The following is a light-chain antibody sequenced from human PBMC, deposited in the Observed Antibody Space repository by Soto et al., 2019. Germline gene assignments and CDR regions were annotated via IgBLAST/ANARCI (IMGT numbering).Light chain of an antibody. J-gene: IGLJ2*01. Sequence: QSVLTQPPSVSAAPGQKVTISCSGSSSNIGNNYVSWYQQLPGTAPKLLIYDSNKRPSGIPDRFSGSKSGTSATLGITGLQTGDEAGYYCGTWDNILSAVVFGGWTKLTVL. CDR3: GTWDNILSAVV. CDR1: SSNIGNNY. V-gene: IGLV1-51*01. CDR2: DSN.